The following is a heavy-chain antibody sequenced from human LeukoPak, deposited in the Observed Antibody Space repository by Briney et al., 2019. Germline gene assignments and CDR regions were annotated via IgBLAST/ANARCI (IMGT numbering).Heavy chain of an antibody. CDR1: GFTFDDYG. Sequence: PGGSPRLSCEASGFTFDDYGMSWVRQAPGKGLEWVSGINWNGGGTGYADSVKGRFTISRDNAKNSLYLQMNSLRAEDTALYYCARDPPYYYDSSGKGWYFDYWGQGTLVTVSS. CDR2: INWNGGGT. J-gene: IGHJ4*02. D-gene: IGHD3-22*01. V-gene: IGHV3-20*04. CDR3: ARDPPYYYDSSGKGWYFDY.